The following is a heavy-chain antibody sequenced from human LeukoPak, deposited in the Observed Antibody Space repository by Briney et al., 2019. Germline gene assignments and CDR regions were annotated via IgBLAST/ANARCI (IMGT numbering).Heavy chain of an antibody. CDR1: GLTFSIHA. CDR3: AKFLPTHIVVANYYFDY. J-gene: IGHJ4*02. CDR2: ISGRGGST. V-gene: IGHV3-23*01. D-gene: IGHD2-21*01. Sequence: QAGGSLRLSCAPSGLTFSIHAMGSVRQAPGKGLEWVSAISGRGGSTYYADSVKGRFTISRDNSKNTLYLQMNSLRAEDTAVYYCAKFLPTHIVVANYYFDYWGQGTLVTVSS.